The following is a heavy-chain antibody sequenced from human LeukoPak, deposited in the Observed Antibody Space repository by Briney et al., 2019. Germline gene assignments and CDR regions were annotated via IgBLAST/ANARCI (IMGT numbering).Heavy chain of an antibody. Sequence: GASVKVSCKAPGYTFTNCYMHWVRQAPGQGLEWMGIINPSGDSTNYAQKFQGRVTMTRDTSTSTVYMELSSLRSEDTAVYYCARDADDSSGYSNFDYWGQGTLVTVSS. J-gene: IGHJ4*02. D-gene: IGHD3-22*01. CDR3: ARDADDSSGYSNFDY. CDR1: GYTFTNCY. V-gene: IGHV1-46*01. CDR2: INPSGDST.